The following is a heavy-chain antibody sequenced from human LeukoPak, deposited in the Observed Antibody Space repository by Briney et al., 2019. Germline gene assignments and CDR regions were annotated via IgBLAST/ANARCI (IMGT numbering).Heavy chain of an antibody. J-gene: IGHJ4*02. Sequence: GASVKVSCKASGYTFTGYYMQWVRQAPGQGLEWMGWINPNSGGTNYAQKFQGRVTMTRDTSISTAYMELSRLRSDDTAVYYCARDTYYDILTGYTAGGLFDYWGQGTLVTVSS. CDR2: INPNSGGT. CDR1: GYTFTGYY. V-gene: IGHV1-2*02. CDR3: ARDTYYDILTGYTAGGLFDY. D-gene: IGHD3-9*01.